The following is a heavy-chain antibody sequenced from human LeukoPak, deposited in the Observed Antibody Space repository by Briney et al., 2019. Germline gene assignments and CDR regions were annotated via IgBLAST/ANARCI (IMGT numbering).Heavy chain of an antibody. D-gene: IGHD6-13*01. J-gene: IGHJ6*03. Sequence: GGSLRLSCAASGFTFSSYWMSWVRQAPGKGLEWVANIKQDGSEKYYVDSVKGRFTISRDNAKNSLYLQMNSLRAEDTALYYCARDCCGSSHFYYYYMDVWGKGTTVTVSS. CDR3: ARDCCGSSHFYYYYMDV. V-gene: IGHV3-7*03. CDR1: GFTFSSYW. CDR2: IKQDGSEK.